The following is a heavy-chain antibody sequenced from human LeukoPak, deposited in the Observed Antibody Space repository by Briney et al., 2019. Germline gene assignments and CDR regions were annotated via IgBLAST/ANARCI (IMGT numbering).Heavy chain of an antibody. D-gene: IGHD2-21*02. CDR2: IYSSGST. J-gene: IGHJ4*02. V-gene: IGHV3-66*01. CDR3: ARGGGAFCGNDCYRNFDY. Sequence: GGSLRLSCAVSGFTFTGNYMSWVRQAPGEGLEWVSVIYSSGSTYYADSVKGRFTISRDSSKSTLYLQMNSLRAEDTAVYYCARGGGAFCGNDCYRNFDYWGQGTLVTVSS. CDR1: GFTFTGNY.